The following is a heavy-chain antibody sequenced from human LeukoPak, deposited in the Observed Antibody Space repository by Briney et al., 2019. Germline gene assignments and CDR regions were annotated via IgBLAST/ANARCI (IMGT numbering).Heavy chain of an antibody. Sequence: ASVKVSCKASGYTFTVNYLHWVRQAPGQGLEWMGWIKTNNGGTSYAQTFLGRVTMTRDTSISTAYLELVSLRSDDTAVYYCARGAVGMLGPNNPFDYWGQGTLVTLSS. CDR3: ARGAVGMLGPNNPFDY. D-gene: IGHD1-26*01. CDR2: IKTNNGGT. CDR1: GYTFTVNY. V-gene: IGHV1-2*02. J-gene: IGHJ4*02.